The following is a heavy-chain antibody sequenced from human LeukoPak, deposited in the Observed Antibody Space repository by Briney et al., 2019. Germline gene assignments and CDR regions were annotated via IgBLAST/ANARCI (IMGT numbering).Heavy chain of an antibody. CDR2: INPNSGGT. V-gene: IGHV1-2*02. CDR3: ARDRLVVVVAAIYYYYGMDV. D-gene: IGHD2-15*01. CDR1: GYTFTGYY. Sequence: GASVKVSCKASGYTFTGYYMHWVRQAPGQGLEWMGWINPNSGGTNYAQKFQGRVTMTRDTSISTAYMELSRLRSDDTAVYYCARDRLVVVVAAIYYYYGMDVWGQGTTVTVSS. J-gene: IGHJ6*02.